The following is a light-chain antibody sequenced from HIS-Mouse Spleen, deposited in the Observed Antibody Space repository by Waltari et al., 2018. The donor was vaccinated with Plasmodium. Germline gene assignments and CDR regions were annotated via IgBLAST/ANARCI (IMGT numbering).Light chain of an antibody. CDR2: DVS. V-gene: IGLV2-11*01. CDR1: SSDVGGYNY. J-gene: IGLJ3*02. CDR3: CSYAGSYTWV. Sequence: QSALTQPRSVSGSPGQSVTISCTGTSSDVGGYNYVSWYQQHPGKAPKLIIYDVSKRPSGVPYRFSGSKSGHTASLTISGLQAEDEADYYCCSYAGSYTWVFGGGTKLTVL.